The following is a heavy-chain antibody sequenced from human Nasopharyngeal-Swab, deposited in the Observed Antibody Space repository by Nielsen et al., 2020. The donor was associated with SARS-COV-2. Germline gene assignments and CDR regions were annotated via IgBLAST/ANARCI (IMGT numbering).Heavy chain of an antibody. CDR2: ISSSSSTI. V-gene: IGHV3-48*04. CDR3: ARDGGLGYSGYDTLDAFDI. D-gene: IGHD5-12*01. Sequence: VRQMPGKGLGWVSYISSSSSTIYYADSVKGRFTISRDNAKNSLYLQMNSLRAEDTAVYYCARDGGLGYSGYDTLDAFDIWGQGTMVTVSS. J-gene: IGHJ3*02.